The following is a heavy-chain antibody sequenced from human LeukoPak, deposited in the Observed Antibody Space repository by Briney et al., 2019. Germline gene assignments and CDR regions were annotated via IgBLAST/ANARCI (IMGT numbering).Heavy chain of an antibody. CDR2: IYHSGST. J-gene: IGHJ6*02. V-gene: IGHV4-30-2*01. D-gene: IGHD3-10*01. CDR3: ARDHSSRGSGSYHELAYGMDV. CDR1: GGSISSGGYY. Sequence: PSETLSLTCTVSGGSISSGGYYWSWIRQPPGKGLEWIGYIYHSGSTYYNPSLKSRVTISVDRSKNQFSLKLSSVTAADTAVYYCARDHSSRGSGSYHELAYGMDVWGQGTTVTVSS.